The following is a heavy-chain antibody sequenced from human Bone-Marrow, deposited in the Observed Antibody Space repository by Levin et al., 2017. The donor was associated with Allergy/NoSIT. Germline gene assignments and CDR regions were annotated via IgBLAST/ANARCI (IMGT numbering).Heavy chain of an antibody. J-gene: IGHJ3*02. V-gene: IGHV3-23*01. CDR2: IRGSGDKT. CDR3: AKGPVLDSFDI. CDR1: GFPFSTYA. Sequence: GGSLRLSCAASGFPFSTYAMSWVRQVPGKGLEWVARIRGSGDKTYYADSVQGRFTISRDNSKNTLYLQMTSLRAEDTAKYYCAKGPVLDSFDIWGQGTPVIVSP.